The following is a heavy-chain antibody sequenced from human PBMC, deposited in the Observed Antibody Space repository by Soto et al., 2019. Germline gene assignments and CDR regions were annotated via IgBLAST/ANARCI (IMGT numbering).Heavy chain of an antibody. Sequence: EVQVVESGGGLVQPGGSLRLSCSFTFSMYSMNWVRQAPGKGLEWVASISSGGSYIKYADSVKGRFTMSRDNAKNSVSLQMNSLRVDDTAVYFCTRDQGGTYDSWFDPWGQGNLVTVSS. J-gene: IGHJ5*02. CDR2: ISSGGSYI. CDR3: TRDQGGTYDSWFDP. V-gene: IGHV3-21*01. CDR1: FTFSMYS. D-gene: IGHD1-26*01.